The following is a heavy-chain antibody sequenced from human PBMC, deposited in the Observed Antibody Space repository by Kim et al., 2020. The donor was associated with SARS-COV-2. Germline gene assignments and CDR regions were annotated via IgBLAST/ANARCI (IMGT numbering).Heavy chain of an antibody. D-gene: IGHD2-2*01. CDR1: GGSISSYY. CDR3: ARDRVVVVPAATKTYYYYYGMDV. CDR2: IYYSGST. J-gene: IGHJ6*02. V-gene: IGHV4-59*13. Sequence: SETLSLTCTVSGGSISSYYWSWIRQPPGKGLEWIGYIYYSGSTNYNPSLKSRVTISVDTSKNQFSLKLSSVTAADTAVYYCARDRVVVVPAATKTYYYYYGMDVWGQGTTVTVSS.